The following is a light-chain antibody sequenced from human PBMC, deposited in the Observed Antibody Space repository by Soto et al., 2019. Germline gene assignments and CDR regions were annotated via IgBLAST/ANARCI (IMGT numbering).Light chain of an antibody. J-gene: IGKJ4*01. CDR3: QQYGSSPLT. Sequence: EIVLTQSPGTLSLSPGERATLSCRASQTVSSSYLAWYQQKPGQAPRLLIYGASSRATGIPDRISGSGSGSDVTLTISRLEPEDFAVDFCQQYGSSPLTFGGGTKVEIK. V-gene: IGKV3-20*01. CDR1: QTVSSSY. CDR2: GAS.